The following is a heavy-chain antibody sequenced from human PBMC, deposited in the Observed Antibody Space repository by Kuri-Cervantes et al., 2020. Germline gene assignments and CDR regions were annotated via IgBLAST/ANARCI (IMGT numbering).Heavy chain of an antibody. CDR2: IIPIFGTA. V-gene: IGHV1-69*13. CDR3: ARGFILQGEIYGFDY. J-gene: IGHJ4*02. Sequence: SVKVSCKASGGTFSSYAISWVRQAPGQGLEWMGGIIPIFGTANCAQKFQGRVTITADESTSTAYMELSSLRSEDTAVYYCARGFILQGEIYGFDYWGQGTLVTVSS. CDR1: GGTFSSYA. D-gene: IGHD4-17*01.